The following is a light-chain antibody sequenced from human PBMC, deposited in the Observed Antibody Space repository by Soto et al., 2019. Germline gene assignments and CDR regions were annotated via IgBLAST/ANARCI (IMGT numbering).Light chain of an antibody. V-gene: IGLV2-14*01. CDR3: SSYTSSSTRV. J-gene: IGLJ3*02. CDR2: EVS. Sequence: QSALTQPASVSGSPGQSITISCTGTSSDVGGYNYVSWYQQHPGKAPKLMIYEVSNRPSGVSNRFSGSKSGNPASLTISGLQGEDEADYYCSSYTSSSTRVFGGGTKLTVL. CDR1: SSDVGGYNY.